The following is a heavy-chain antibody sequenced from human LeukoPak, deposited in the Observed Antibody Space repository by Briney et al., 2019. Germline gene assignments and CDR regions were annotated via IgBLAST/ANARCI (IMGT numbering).Heavy chain of an antibody. D-gene: IGHD2-2*01. V-gene: IGHV4-39*01. CDR3: ASVLKYQLLYYFDY. J-gene: IGHJ4*02. Sequence: SETLSLTCTVSGGSLGSSSYYWGWIRQPPGKGLEWIGSIYYSGSTYYNPSLKSRVTISVDTSKNQFSLKLSSVTAADTAVYYCASVLKYQLLYYFDYWGQGTLVTVSS. CDR2: IYYSGST. CDR1: GGSLGSSSYY.